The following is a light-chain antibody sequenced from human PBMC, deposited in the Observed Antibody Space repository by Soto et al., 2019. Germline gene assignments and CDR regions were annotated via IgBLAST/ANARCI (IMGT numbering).Light chain of an antibody. CDR3: QQYLTSPKT. Sequence: IVMTQSPGTLSVSPGERATLSWKASQSVSSSYLAWYKQKPGQAPRLVIYGASRRAPGIPERFSGSGSGTEFTLTISRLEPEDFAVYYCQQYLTSPKTFGQGTKVDI. CDR2: GAS. J-gene: IGKJ1*01. V-gene: IGKV3-20*01. CDR1: QSVSSSY.